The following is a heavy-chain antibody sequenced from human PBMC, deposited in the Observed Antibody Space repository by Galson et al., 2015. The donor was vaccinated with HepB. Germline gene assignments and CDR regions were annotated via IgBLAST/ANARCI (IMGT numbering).Heavy chain of an antibody. D-gene: IGHD6-6*01. J-gene: IGHJ4*02. CDR1: GFTFSSYG. V-gene: IGHV3-30*18. Sequence: SLRLSCAASGFTFSSYGMHWVHQAPGKGLEWVAVISYDGSNKYYADSVKGRFTISRDNSKNTLYLQMNSLGAEDTAVYYCVKDTRKAARFDGYFDYWGQGTLVTVSS. CDR3: VKDTRKAARFDGYFDY. CDR2: ISYDGSNK.